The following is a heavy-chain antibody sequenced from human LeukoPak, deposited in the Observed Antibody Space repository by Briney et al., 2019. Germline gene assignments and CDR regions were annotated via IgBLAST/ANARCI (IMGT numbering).Heavy chain of an antibody. CDR3: AKDRRDYFNYYYYMDV. V-gene: IGHV3-30*02. D-gene: IGHD5-12*01. CDR1: GFTFSTYG. J-gene: IGHJ6*03. Sequence: GGSLRLSCAASGFTFSTYGMHWVRQAPGKGLEWVAFIRYDESNTYYADSVKGRFTISRDNSKNTLFLQMNSLRAEDSAVYSCAKDRRDYFNYYYYMDVWGKGTTVTVFS. CDR2: IRYDESNT.